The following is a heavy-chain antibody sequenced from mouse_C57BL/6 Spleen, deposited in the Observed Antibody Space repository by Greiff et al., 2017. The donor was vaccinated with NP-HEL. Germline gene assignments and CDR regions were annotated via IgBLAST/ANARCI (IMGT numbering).Heavy chain of an antibody. CDR2: IYPGDGDT. J-gene: IGHJ4*01. V-gene: IGHV1-82*01. CDR1: GYAFSSSW. Sequence: QVQLQQSGPELVKPGASVKISCKASGYAFSSSWMNWVKQRPGKGLEWIGRIYPGDGDTNYNGKFKGKATLTADKSSSTAYMQLSSLTSEDSAVYFCATAYYRDAMDYWGQGTSVTVSS. CDR3: ATAYYRDAMDY. D-gene: IGHD2-10*01.